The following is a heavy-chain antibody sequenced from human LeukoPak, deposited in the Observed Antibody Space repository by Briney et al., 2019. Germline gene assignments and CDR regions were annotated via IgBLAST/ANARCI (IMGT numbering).Heavy chain of an antibody. Sequence: SVKVSCKASGGTFSSYAISWVRQAPGQGLEWMGRIIPIFGTANYAQKFQGRVTITTDESTSTAYMELSSLRPEDTAVYYCARDESIAAAGPGFAYWGQGTLVTVSS. CDR1: GGTFSSYA. CDR2: IIPIFGTA. J-gene: IGHJ4*02. V-gene: IGHV1-69*05. D-gene: IGHD6-13*01. CDR3: ARDESIAAAGPGFAY.